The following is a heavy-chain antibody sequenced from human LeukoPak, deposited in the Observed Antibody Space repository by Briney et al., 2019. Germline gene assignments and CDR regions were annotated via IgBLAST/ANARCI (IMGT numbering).Heavy chain of an antibody. CDR1: GGSLSGYY. CDR2: INHSGST. V-gene: IGHV4-34*01. J-gene: IGHJ3*02. CDR3: ARAGSYDILTGYYTRHAFDI. D-gene: IGHD3-9*01. Sequence: SETLSLTCAVYGGSLSGYYWSWIRQPPGKGLEWIGEINHSGSTNYNPSLKSRVTISVDTSKNQFSLKLSSVTAADTAVYYCARAGSYDILTGYYTRHAFDIWGQGTMVTVSS.